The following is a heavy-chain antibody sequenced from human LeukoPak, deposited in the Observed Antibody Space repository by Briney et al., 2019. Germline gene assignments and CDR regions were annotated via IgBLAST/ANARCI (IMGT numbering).Heavy chain of an antibody. CDR2: IYYSGSS. V-gene: IGHV4-31*03. CDR1: GGSINNGGHY. CDR3: ARNRDGYNSFDY. J-gene: IGHJ4*02. Sequence: TLSLTCTVSGGSINNGGHYWSWIRQHPGKGLEWIGYIYYSGSSYYNPSLRSRVTISVDTSKNHFSLKLSSVTAADTAVYYCARNRDGYNSFDYWGQGTLVTVSS. D-gene: IGHD5-24*01.